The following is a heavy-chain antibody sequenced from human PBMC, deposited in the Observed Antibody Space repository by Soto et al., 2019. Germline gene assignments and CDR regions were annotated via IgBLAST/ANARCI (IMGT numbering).Heavy chain of an antibody. CDR2: INAGNGNT. CDR1: GYTFTSYA. J-gene: IGHJ4*02. D-gene: IGHD3-9*01. V-gene: IGHV1-3*01. Sequence: ASVKVSCKASGYTFTSYAMHWLRQAPGQRLEWMGWINAGNGNTKYSQKFQGRVTITRDTSASTAYMELSSLRSEDTAVYYCARLTAFGASGYYRVFDYWGQGTLVTVSS. CDR3: ARLTAFGASGYYRVFDY.